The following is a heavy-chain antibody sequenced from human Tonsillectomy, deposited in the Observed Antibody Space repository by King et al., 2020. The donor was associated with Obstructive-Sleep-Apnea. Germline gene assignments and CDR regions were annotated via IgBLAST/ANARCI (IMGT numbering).Heavy chain of an antibody. J-gene: IGHJ5*02. Sequence: VQLQQWGAGLLKPSETLSLTCAVYGGSFSGYYWSWIRQPPGKGLEWIGEINHSGSTNYNPSLKSRVTISVATSKNQFSLKLSSVTAADTAVYYCARAKGYCSSTSCYPREFDPWGQGTLVTVSS. CDR1: GGSFSGYY. CDR3: ARAKGYCSSTSCYPREFDP. CDR2: INHSGST. V-gene: IGHV4-34*01. D-gene: IGHD2-2*01.